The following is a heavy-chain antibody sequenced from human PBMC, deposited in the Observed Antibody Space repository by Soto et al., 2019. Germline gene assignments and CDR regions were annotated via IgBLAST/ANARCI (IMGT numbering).Heavy chain of an antibody. CDR2: ISYDGSNK. Sequence: QVQLVESGGGVVQPGRSLRLSCAASGFTFSSYAMHWVRQAPGKGLEWVAVISYDGSNKYYADSVKGRFTISRDNSKNTLYLQMNSLRAEDTAVYYCARDLSDGNRQDTYYCYGMDVWGQGTTVTVSS. J-gene: IGHJ6*02. CDR3: ARDLSDGNRQDTYYCYGMDV. V-gene: IGHV3-30-3*01. D-gene: IGHD2-15*01. CDR1: GFTFSSYA.